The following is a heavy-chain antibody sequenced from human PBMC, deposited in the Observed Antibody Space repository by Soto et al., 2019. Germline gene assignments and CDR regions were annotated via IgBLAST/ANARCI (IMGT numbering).Heavy chain of an antibody. CDR3: ARLQPDTNYRPFDH. Sequence: PGESLKISCEASGFSISDYWMSWVRQAPGKGLEWVANIKPDGSEKYYVDSVKGRFTISRDNVEKSLYLQMNSLRVEDTAVYYCARLQPDTNYRPFDHRGQGTVVTVSS. D-gene: IGHD2-8*01. CDR2: IKPDGSEK. V-gene: IGHV3-7*01. CDR1: GFSISDYW. J-gene: IGHJ4*02.